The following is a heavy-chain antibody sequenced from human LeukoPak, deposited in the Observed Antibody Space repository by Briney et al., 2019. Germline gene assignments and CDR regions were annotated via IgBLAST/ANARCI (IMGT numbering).Heavy chain of an antibody. CDR1: GFTFDDYG. D-gene: IGHD1-26*01. V-gene: IGHV3-20*04. J-gene: IGHJ4*02. Sequence: PGGSLRLSCAASGFTFDDYGMSWVRQAPGKGLEWVSGINLSSSSRGYADSVKGRFTISRDNSKSTLFLQMSGLRAEDTALYYCASDHGAYWGQGTLVTASS. CDR2: INLSSSSR. CDR3: ASDHGAY.